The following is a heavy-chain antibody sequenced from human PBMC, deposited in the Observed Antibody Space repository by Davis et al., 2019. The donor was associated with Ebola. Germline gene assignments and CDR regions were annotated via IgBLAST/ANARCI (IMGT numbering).Heavy chain of an antibody. D-gene: IGHD4-17*01. CDR1: GFPFSTYG. CDR2: IGGSGEST. CDR3: AKMPTGFPNWFGP. V-gene: IGHV3-23*01. Sequence: GESLKISCVASGFPFSTYGMSWVRQAPGKGLEWVSAIGGSGESTYYADSVRGRFTISRDKSKNILYLQMNNLRVEDTAFYHCAKMPTGFPNWFGPWGQGTLVTVSS. J-gene: IGHJ5*02.